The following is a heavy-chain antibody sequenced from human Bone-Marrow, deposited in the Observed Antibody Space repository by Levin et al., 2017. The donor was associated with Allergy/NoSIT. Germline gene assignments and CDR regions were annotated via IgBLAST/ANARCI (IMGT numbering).Heavy chain of an antibody. CDR3: ATSRSGNYNWFDP. CDR1: GYDITSYW. CDR2: IYPGDSDT. J-gene: IGHJ5*02. D-gene: IGHD6-19*01. V-gene: IGHV5-51*01. Sequence: KVSCQGSGYDITSYWIAWVRQMPGKGLEWVGIIYPGDSDTRYSPSYEGQVTISADKSINTAYLQWSSLKASDTAMYYCATSRSGNYNWFDPWGQGTLVTVSS.